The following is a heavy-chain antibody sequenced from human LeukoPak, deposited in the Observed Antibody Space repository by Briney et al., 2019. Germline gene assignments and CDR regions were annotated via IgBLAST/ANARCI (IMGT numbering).Heavy chain of an antibody. V-gene: IGHV4-34*01. CDR3: ARHFLSAGGWYFDL. CDR2: INHSGST. J-gene: IGHJ2*01. CDR1: GGSFSGYY. D-gene: IGHD2-15*01. Sequence: SETLSLTCAVYGGSFSGYYWSWIRQPPGKGLEWIGEINHSGSTNYSPSLESRVTISLDTSKNQFSLRLTSVTAADTAVYYFARHFLSAGGWYFDLWGRGTLVTVSS.